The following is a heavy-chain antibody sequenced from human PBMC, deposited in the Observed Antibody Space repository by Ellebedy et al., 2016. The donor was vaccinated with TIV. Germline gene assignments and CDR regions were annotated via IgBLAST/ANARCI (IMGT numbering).Heavy chain of an antibody. Sequence: GESLKISCAASGFTFSSFGLHWVRQVPGKGLEWVASISYDGSNKYYADSVQGRFTISRDNSKNTLYLQMNSLRAEDTAVYYCASGGVIVVVPAADYYYGMDVWGQGTTVTVSS. CDR3: ASGGVIVVVPAADYYYGMDV. CDR1: GFTFSSFG. J-gene: IGHJ6*02. V-gene: IGHV3-30*19. D-gene: IGHD2-2*01. CDR2: ISYDGSNK.